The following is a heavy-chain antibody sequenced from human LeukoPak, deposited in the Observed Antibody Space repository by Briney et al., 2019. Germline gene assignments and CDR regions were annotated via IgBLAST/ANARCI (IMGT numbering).Heavy chain of an antibody. CDR3: ARGRSGYYDFWRGGEYYFDY. V-gene: IGHV1-2*02. J-gene: IGHJ4*02. D-gene: IGHD3-3*01. Sequence: ASVKVSCKASGYTFTGYYMHWARQAPGQGLEWMGWINPNSGGTNYAQKFQGRVTMTRDTSISTAYMELSRLRSDDTAVYYCARGRSGYYDFWRGGEYYFDYWGQGTLVTVSS. CDR1: GYTFTGYY. CDR2: INPNSGGT.